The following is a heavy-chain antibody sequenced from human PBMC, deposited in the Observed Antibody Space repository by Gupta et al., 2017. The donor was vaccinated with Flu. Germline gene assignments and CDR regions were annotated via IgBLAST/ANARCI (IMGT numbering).Heavy chain of an antibody. CDR3: ARGDGLLGYCSSTSCYVGFDP. CDR2: IIPIFGTA. D-gene: IGHD2-2*01. CDR1: GGTFSSYA. V-gene: IGHV1-69*01. J-gene: IGHJ5*02. Sequence: QVQLVQSGAEVKKPGSSVKVSCKASGGTFSSYAISWVRQAPGQGLEWMGGIIPIFGTANYAQKFQGRVTITADESTSTAYMELSSLRSEDTAVYYCARGDGLLGYCSSTSCYVGFDPWGQGTLVTVSS.